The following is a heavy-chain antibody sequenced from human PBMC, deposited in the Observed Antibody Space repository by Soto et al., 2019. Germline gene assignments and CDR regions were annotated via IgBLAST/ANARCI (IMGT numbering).Heavy chain of an antibody. CDR1: GYTFTSYA. J-gene: IGHJ4*02. CDR2: INAGNGNT. V-gene: IGHV1-3*01. Sequence: QVQLVQSGAEVKKPGASVKVSCKASGYTFTSYAMHWVRQAPGQRLEWMGWINAGNGNTKYSQKFQGRVTITRDTSASTAYMELSSLRSEDTAVYYCAIGPIQLWPLDYLGQGTLVTVSS. D-gene: IGHD5-18*01. CDR3: AIGPIQLWPLDY.